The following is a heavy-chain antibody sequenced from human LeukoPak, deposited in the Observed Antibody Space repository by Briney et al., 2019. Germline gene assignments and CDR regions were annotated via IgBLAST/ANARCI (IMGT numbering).Heavy chain of an antibody. CDR3: AKGYGSGSYYAFLFDY. J-gene: IGHJ4*02. CDR2: ISSSSSTI. Sequence: GGSLRLSCAASGFTFSSYWMSWVRQAPGKGLEWVSYISSSSSTIYYADSVKGRFTISRDNAKNSLYLQMNSLRAEDTAVYYCAKGYGSGSYYAFLFDYWGQGTLVTVSS. D-gene: IGHD3-10*01. CDR1: GFTFSSYW. V-gene: IGHV3-48*01.